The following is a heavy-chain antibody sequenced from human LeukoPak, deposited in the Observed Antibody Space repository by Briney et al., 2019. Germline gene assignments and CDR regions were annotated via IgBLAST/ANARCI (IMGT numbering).Heavy chain of an antibody. D-gene: IGHD3-22*01. Sequence: AGGSLRLSCAVSGFTVSSNYMSWVRQAPGKGLEWVSVIYSGGSTYYADSVKGRFTISRDNSKNTLYLQMDSLRAEDTAVYYCYSMIVVEIRVINDYWGQGTLVTVSS. CDR1: GFTVSSNY. CDR3: YSMIVVEIRVINDY. J-gene: IGHJ4*02. V-gene: IGHV3-66*01. CDR2: IYSGGST.